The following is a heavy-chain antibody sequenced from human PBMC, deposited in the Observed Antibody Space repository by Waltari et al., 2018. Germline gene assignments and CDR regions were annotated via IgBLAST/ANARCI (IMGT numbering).Heavy chain of an antibody. CDR3: ARDYGYYYDSSGYYYWYFDL. CDR2: IYTSGST. V-gene: IGHV4-4*07. J-gene: IGHJ2*01. D-gene: IGHD3-22*01. Sequence: QVQLQESGPGLVKPSETLSLTCTVSGGSISSYYWSWIRPPAGKGMEWIGRIYTSGSTNYNPSLKSRVTMSVDTSKNQFSLKLSSVTAADTAVYYCARDYGYYYDSSGYYYWYFDLWGRGTLVTVSS. CDR1: GGSISSYY.